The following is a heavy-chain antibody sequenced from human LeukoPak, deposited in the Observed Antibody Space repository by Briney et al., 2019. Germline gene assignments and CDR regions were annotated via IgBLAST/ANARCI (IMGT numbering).Heavy chain of an antibody. CDR3: ATASSYGAHYFDY. D-gene: IGHD4/OR15-4a*01. J-gene: IGHJ4*02. V-gene: IGHV1-24*01. CDR2: FDPEDGET. CDR1: GYTRTELS. Sequence: ASVKVSCKVSGYTRTELSMHWVRQAPGKGLEWMGGFDPEDGETIYAQKFQGRVTMAEDTSTDTAYMELSSLRSEDTAVYYCATASSYGAHYFDYWGQGTLVTVSS.